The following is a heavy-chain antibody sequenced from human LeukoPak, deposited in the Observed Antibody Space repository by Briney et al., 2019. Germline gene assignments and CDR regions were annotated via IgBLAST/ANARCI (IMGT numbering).Heavy chain of an antibody. J-gene: IGHJ4*02. CDR3: ARDLSYYGSGSYYYFHY. CDR1: GFTFRRYS. V-gene: IGHV3-21*01. Sequence: GGSLRLSCAASGFTFRRYSMNWVRQAPGKGLEWVSSISSTSDYIFYAGSVKGRFTISRDNADDSLYLQMNSPRAEDTAVYYCARDLSYYGSGSYYYFHYWGQGTLVTVSS. CDR2: ISSTSDYI. D-gene: IGHD3-10*01.